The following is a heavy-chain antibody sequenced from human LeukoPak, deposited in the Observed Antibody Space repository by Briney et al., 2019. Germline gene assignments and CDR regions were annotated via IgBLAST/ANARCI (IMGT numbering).Heavy chain of an antibody. CDR1: GFTFSSYS. CDR3: ATLYCSGGSCSYYDY. CDR2: ISSSSSII. J-gene: IGHJ4*02. Sequence: PGGSLRLSCAASGFTFSSYSMNWVRQAPGKGLEWVSYISSSSSIIYYADSVKGRFTISRDNAKNSLFLQMDSLRAEDTAVYYCATLYCSGGSCSYYDYWGQGTLVTVSS. V-gene: IGHV3-48*01. D-gene: IGHD2-15*01.